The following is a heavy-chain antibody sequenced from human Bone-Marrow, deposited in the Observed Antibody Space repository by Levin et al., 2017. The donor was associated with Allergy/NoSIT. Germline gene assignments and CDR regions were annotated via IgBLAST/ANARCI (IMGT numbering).Heavy chain of an antibody. J-gene: IGHJ6*03. CDR1: GFTFSSYG. Sequence: SCAASGFTFSSYGMHWVRQAPGKGLEWVAVIWYDGSNKYYADSVKGRFTISRDNSKNTLYLQMNSLRAEDTAVYYCARGDDIVATTYMDVWGKGTTVTVSS. D-gene: IGHD5-12*01. V-gene: IGHV3-33*01. CDR2: IWYDGSNK. CDR3: ARGDDIVATTYMDV.